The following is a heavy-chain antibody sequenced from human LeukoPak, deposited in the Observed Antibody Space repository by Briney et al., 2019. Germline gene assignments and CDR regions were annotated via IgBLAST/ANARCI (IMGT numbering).Heavy chain of an antibody. Sequence: GGSLRLSCAASGFTFSSYGMHWVRQAPGKGLEWVAVISYDGSNKYYADSVKGRFTISRDNSKNTLYLQMNSLRAEDTAVYYCAKDPPGGGFDYGARGPLVTVSS. V-gene: IGHV3-30*18. CDR3: AKDPPGGGFDY. CDR1: GFTFSSYG. D-gene: IGHD3-10*01. J-gene: IGHJ4*02. CDR2: ISYDGSNK.